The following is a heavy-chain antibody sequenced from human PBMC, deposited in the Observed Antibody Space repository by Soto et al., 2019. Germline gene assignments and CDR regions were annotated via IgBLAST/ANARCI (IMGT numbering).Heavy chain of an antibody. J-gene: IGHJ4*02. CDR3: ARAPGNERLDY. CDR2: IYHSGDT. D-gene: IGHD1-1*01. V-gene: IGHV4-31*01. CDR1: GAYVNTGGYY. Sequence: QVQLQESGPGLVKPSQTLSLTCTVSGAYVNTGGYYWSWVRQYPGKGLEWIGYIYHSGDTYYNPSLKSPITISVDTSKNHFSLSLSSVTVADTAVYYCARAPGNERLDYWGQGTLVIVSS.